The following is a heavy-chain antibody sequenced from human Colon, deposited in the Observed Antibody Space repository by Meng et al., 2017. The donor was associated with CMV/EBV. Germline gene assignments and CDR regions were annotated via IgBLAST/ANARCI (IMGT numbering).Heavy chain of an antibody. D-gene: IGHD1-1*01. CDR3: ARIERPGGRYNSYGLDV. J-gene: IGHJ6*02. Sequence: GGSLRLSCAASGFTFSDYYMSWIRQAPGKGLEWISYISSSSNTIHYADSMRGRFTISRDNANNSLYLQVNSLRGEDTAVYYCARIERPGGRYNSYGLDVWGQGTTVTVSS. V-gene: IGHV3-11*01. CDR1: GFTFSDYY. CDR2: ISSSSNTI.